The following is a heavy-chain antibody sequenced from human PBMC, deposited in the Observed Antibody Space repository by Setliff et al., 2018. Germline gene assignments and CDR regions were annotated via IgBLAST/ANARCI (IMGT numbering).Heavy chain of an antibody. CDR1: GFSFTDYY. D-gene: IGHD3-16*01. CDR3: ARVAEYDTIDI. J-gene: IGHJ3*02. Sequence: GSLRLSCAASGFSFTDYYMSWVRQAPGKGLEWISKISGGGTTISYADSVRGRLTVSRDNARNSVYLQLNSLRAEDTSVYYCARVAEYDTIDIWGQGTMVTVSS. CDR2: ISGGGTTI. V-gene: IGHV3-11*04.